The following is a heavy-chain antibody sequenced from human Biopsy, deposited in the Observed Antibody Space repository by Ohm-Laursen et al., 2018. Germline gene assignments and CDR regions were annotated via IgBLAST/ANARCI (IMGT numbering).Heavy chain of an antibody. J-gene: IGHJ6*02. CDR1: GSTFSNYN. D-gene: IGHD5-24*01. Sequence: SLRLSCSASGSTFSNYNMNWVRQAPGRGLEWVSSITLSGSYVYYADSVKGRFTISRDNAKSSLFLQMNSLRAEDTAVYYCARDVEGFYSYAMDVWGQGTTVTVSS. V-gene: IGHV3-21*04. CDR3: ARDVEGFYSYAMDV. CDR2: ITLSGSYV.